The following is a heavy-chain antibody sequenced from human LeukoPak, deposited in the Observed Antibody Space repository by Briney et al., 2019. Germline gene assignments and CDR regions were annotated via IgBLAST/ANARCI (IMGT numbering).Heavy chain of an antibody. CDR1: GLTLSNYW. CDR3: ARGYCSGSSCYSGCYFDY. Sequence: GGSLRLSCAASGLTLSNYWMSWVRQAPGKGLEWVANIKQDGSEKYHVDSVRGRFTISRDNAKNSLYLQMNSLRAEDTAVYYRARGYCSGSSCYSGCYFDYWGQGTLVTVSS. V-gene: IGHV3-7*01. J-gene: IGHJ4*02. CDR2: IKQDGSEK. D-gene: IGHD2-15*01.